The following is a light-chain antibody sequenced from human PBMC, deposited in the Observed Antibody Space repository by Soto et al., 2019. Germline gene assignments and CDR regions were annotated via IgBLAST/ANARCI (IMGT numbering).Light chain of an antibody. V-gene: IGKV3-11*01. CDR3: HQRQSWPRT. CDR1: QYVGTR. CDR2: YTS. J-gene: IGKJ1*01. Sequence: ESVLTQYPATLSSSPGETATLSCGASQYVGTRLAWYQHKPGQAPRLLIYYTSNRATGIPARFSGSGSGTDFTLTINSLAPKDFAIYYCHQRQSWPRTFGQGTKVDIK.